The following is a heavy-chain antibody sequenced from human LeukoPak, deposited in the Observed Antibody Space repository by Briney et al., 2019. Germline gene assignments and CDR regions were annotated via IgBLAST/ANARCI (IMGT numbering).Heavy chain of an antibody. V-gene: IGHV3-21*01. J-gene: IGHJ5*01. CDR3: VRGWFDF. CDR1: GFIFSSYT. CDR2: ISSGSGYI. Sequence: GGSLRLSYAASGFIFSSYTMNWVRLAPGKGLEWVSSISSGSGYIQYADSVKGRFTISRDNAENSVFLQMRSLRVDDTALYYCVRGWFDFWGQGTPVTVSS.